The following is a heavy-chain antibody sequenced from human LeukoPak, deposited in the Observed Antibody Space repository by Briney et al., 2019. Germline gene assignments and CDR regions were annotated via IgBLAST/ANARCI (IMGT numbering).Heavy chain of an antibody. Sequence: PGGSLRLSCAASGFTFSSYGMHWVRQAPGKGLEWVAVISYDGSNKYYADSVKGRFTISRDNSKNTLYLQMNGLRAEDTAVYYCAKDVSALSHYYGMDVWGQGTTVTVSS. D-gene: IGHD2/OR15-2a*01. CDR2: ISYDGSNK. CDR1: GFTFSSYG. V-gene: IGHV3-30*18. J-gene: IGHJ6*02. CDR3: AKDVSALSHYYGMDV.